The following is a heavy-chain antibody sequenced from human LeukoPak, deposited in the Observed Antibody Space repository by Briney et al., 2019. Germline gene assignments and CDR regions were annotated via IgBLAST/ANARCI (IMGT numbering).Heavy chain of an antibody. CDR1: GFTFSTYR. CDR3: ARDSPERGYSYGPLDNYFDY. V-gene: IGHV3-7*01. J-gene: IGHJ4*02. Sequence: GGSLRLSCAASGFTFSTYRMSWVRQAPGKGLEWVANIKQDGSEKHYVDSVKGRLTISRDNSKNTLYMQMHSLRAEDTAVYYCARDSPERGYSYGPLDNYFDYWGQGTLVTVSS. D-gene: IGHD5-18*01. CDR2: IKQDGSEK.